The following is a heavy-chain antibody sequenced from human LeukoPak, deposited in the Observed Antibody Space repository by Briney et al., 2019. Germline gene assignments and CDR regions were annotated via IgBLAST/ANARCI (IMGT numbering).Heavy chain of an antibody. CDR3: AILYSGSYYFDY. Sequence: ASVKVSCKVSGYTLTELSMHWVRQAPGKGLEWMGGFDPEDGETIYAQKFQGRVTMTEDTSTDTAYMEQSSLRSEDTAVYYCAILYSGSYYFDYWGQGTLVTVSS. CDR1: GYTLTELS. V-gene: IGHV1-24*01. CDR2: FDPEDGET. J-gene: IGHJ4*02. D-gene: IGHD1-26*01.